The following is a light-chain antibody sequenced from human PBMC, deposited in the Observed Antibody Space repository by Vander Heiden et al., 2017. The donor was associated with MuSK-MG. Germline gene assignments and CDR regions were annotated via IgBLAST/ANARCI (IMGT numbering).Light chain of an antibody. CDR3: QRHNSYAFT. J-gene: IGKJ3*01. V-gene: IGKV1-9*01. CDR2: AAS. CDR1: QGISRY. Sequence: DIQLTQSPSLLSASVGDRVTITCRASQGISRYLAWYQQKPGKAPKLLISAASTLQSGVPSRFSGSGSGTEFTLTISSLQPEDFATFYCQRHNSYAFTFGHGTKVDIK.